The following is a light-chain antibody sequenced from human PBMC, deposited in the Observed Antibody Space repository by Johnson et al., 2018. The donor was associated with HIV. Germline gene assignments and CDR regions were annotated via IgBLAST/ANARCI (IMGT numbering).Light chain of an antibody. CDR2: ENN. Sequence: QSVLTQPPSVSAAPGQKVTISCSGSSSNIGNNYVSWYQQLPGTAPKLLIYENNRRPSGIPDRFSGSKSGTSATLAITGLQTGDEADYYCGTWDSRLSAGHVFGTGTKVTVL. J-gene: IGLJ1*01. CDR3: GTWDSRLSAGHV. CDR1: SSNIGNNY. V-gene: IGLV1-51*02.